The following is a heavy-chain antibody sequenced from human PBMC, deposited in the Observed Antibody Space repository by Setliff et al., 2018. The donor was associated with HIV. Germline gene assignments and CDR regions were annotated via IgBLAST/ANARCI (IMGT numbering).Heavy chain of an antibody. J-gene: IGHJ4*02. V-gene: IGHV4-31*03. Sequence: SETLSLTCTVSGGSISSGSFYWNWIRQHPGKGLEWVEYIYSSGSTYYNPSLKSRVTISVDTSKNQFSLKLSSVTAADTAVYYCARAAHYYDSSGPPGYWGQGTLVTVS. D-gene: IGHD3-22*01. CDR1: GGSISSGSFY. CDR3: ARAAHYYDSSGPPGY. CDR2: IYSSGST.